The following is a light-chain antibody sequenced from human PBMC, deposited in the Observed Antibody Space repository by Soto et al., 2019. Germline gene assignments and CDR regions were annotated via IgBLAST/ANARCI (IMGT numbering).Light chain of an antibody. Sequence: DIQMTQSPSSLSASVGVRVTITCRASQSISSYLNWYQQKPGKAPKLLIYAASSLQSGVPSRFSGSGSGTDFTLTISSLQPEDFATYYCQQSYSTPRTFGQGTKVDIK. CDR3: QQSYSTPRT. CDR2: AAS. CDR1: QSISSY. J-gene: IGKJ1*01. V-gene: IGKV1-39*01.